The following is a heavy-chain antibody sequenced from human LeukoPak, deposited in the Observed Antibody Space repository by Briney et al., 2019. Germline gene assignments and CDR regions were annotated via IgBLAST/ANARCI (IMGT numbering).Heavy chain of an antibody. Sequence: SETLSLTCAVYGGSFSGYYWSWIRQPPGKGLEWIGEINHSGSTNYNPSLKSRVTISVDTSKNQFSLKLSSVTAADTAVYYCARVRRYSSSWYVHYYGMDVWGQGTTVTVSS. V-gene: IGHV4-34*01. CDR1: GGSFSGYY. D-gene: IGHD6-13*01. CDR3: ARVRRYSSSWYVHYYGMDV. CDR2: INHSGST. J-gene: IGHJ6*02.